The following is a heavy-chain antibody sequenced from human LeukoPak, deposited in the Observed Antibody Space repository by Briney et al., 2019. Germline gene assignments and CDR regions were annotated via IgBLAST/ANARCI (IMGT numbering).Heavy chain of an antibody. Sequence: SGTLSLTCAVSGGSISSSNWWSWVRQPPGKGLEWIGEIYHSGSTNYNPSLKSRVTISVDKSKNQFSLKLSSVTAADTAVYYCARTHCSGGSCYGVLAFDIWGQGTMVTVSS. J-gene: IGHJ3*02. CDR1: GGSISSSNW. D-gene: IGHD2-15*01. CDR3: ARTHCSGGSCYGVLAFDI. CDR2: IYHSGST. V-gene: IGHV4-4*02.